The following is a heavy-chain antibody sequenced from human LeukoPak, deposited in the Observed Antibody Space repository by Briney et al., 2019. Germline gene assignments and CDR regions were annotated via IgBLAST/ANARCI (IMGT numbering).Heavy chain of an antibody. V-gene: IGHV3-23*01. D-gene: IGHD3-10*01. CDR3: AKLIAVGDYYY. CDR2: ISGSGGST. CDR1: GFTFSSYA. J-gene: IGHJ4*02. Sequence: AGGSLRLSCAASGFTFSSYAMSWVRQAPGKGLEWVSAISGSGGSTYYADSVKGRFTISRHNSKNTLYLQMNSQRAEDTAVYYCAKLIAVGDYYYWGQGALVSVSS.